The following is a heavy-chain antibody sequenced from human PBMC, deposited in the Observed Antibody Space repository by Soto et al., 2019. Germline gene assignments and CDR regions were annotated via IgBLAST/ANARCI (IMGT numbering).Heavy chain of an antibody. D-gene: IGHD6-13*01. CDR2: ISAYNGNT. CDR3: ARIPHSSSWFDYYYYYMDV. CDR1: GYTFTSYG. J-gene: IGHJ6*03. V-gene: IGHV1-18*01. Sequence: ASVKVSCKASGYTFTSYGISWVRQAPGQGLEWMGWISAYNGNTNYAQKLQGRVTMTTDTSTSTAYMELRSLRSDDTAVYYCARIPHSSSWFDYYYYYMDVWGKGTTVTVSS.